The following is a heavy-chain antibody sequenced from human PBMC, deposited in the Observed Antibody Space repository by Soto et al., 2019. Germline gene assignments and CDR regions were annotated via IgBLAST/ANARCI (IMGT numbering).Heavy chain of an antibody. J-gene: IGHJ4*02. CDR1: GYTFTSYG. V-gene: IGHV1-18*01. CDR2: ISAYNGNT. CDR3: ARSMGSSWPSGGLYFDF. Sequence: QVPLVQSGAEVKKPGASVKVSCKASGYTFTSYGISWVRQAPGQGLEWMGWISAYNGNTNYAQKLQGRVTMTTDTSTSTAYMELRSLRADDTAGYYCARSMGSSWPSGGLYFDFWGQGTLVTVSS. D-gene: IGHD6-13*01.